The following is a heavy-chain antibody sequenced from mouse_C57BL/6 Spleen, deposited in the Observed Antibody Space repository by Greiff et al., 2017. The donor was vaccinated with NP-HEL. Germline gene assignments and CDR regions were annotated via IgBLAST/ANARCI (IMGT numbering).Heavy chain of an antibody. V-gene: IGHV1-62-2*01. CDR1: GYTFTEYT. CDR2: FYPGSGSI. Sequence: VQLQQSGAELVKPGASVKLSCKASGYTFTEYTIHWVKQRSGQGLEWIGWFYPGSGSIKYNEKFKDKATLTADKSSSTVYMELSRLTSEDSAVYVCARHEDWGLRQGYAMDDWGQGTSVTVSS. J-gene: IGHJ4*01. D-gene: IGHD2-4*01. CDR3: ARHEDWGLRQGYAMDD.